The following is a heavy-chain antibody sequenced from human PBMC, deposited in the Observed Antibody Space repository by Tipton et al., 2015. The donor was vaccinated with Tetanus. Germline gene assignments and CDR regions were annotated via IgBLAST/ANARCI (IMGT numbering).Heavy chain of an antibody. CDR3: ARGRGLGPHEYFEH. J-gene: IGHJ5*02. CDR1: GYTFTHYG. CDR2: ISPFNENV. V-gene: IGHV1-18*01. Sequence: QMQLVQSGAEVKKPGASVKVSCKASGYTFTHYGINWVRQAPGQGLEWMGWISPFNENVTYAEKFQGRLTMTTDRSTATVYMELRSLRSDDTAVYYCARGRGLGPHEYFEHWGQGTLVTVSS. D-gene: IGHD3/OR15-3a*01.